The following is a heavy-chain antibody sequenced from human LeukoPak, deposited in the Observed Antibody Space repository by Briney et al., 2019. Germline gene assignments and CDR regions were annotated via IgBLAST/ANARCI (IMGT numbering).Heavy chain of an antibody. CDR3: AKPGSGSYFRPMFGFDP. CDR1: GFTFSSYA. CDR2: ISGSGGST. V-gene: IGHV3-23*01. Sequence: HPGGSLRLSCAASGFTFSSYAMSWVRQAPGKGLEWVSAISGSGGSTYYADSVKGRFTISRDNSKNTLYLQMNSLRAEDTAVYYCAKPGSGSYFRPMFGFDPWGQGTLVTVSS. D-gene: IGHD1-26*01. J-gene: IGHJ5*02.